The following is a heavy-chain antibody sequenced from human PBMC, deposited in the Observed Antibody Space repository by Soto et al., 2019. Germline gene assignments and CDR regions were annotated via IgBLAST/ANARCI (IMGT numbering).Heavy chain of an antibody. V-gene: IGHV3-74*01. J-gene: IGHJ4*02. D-gene: IGHD5-12*01. CDR2: INSDGSST. CDR1: GFTFSSYW. CDR3: ARDRSRSYSGYDGGFDY. Sequence: GGSLRLSCAASGFTFSSYWMHWVRQAPGKGLVWVSRINSDGSSTSYADSVKGRFTISRDNAKNTLYLQMNSLRAEDTAVYYCARDRSRSYSGYDGGFDYWGQGTLVTVSS.